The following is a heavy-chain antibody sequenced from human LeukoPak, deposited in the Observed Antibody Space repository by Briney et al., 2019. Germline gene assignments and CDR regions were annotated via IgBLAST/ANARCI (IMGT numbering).Heavy chain of an antibody. CDR2: IDSSSRTI. D-gene: IGHD3-16*01. Sequence: RSGGSLRLSCAASGFTFSSYSMNWVRQAPGKGLEWISFIDSSSRTIFYAESVKGRFTISRDNAKNSLFLQMNSLRAEDTAVYYCARRVPSQVITDYFDYWGQGTLVTVSS. CDR1: GFTFSSYS. CDR3: ARRVPSQVITDYFDY. V-gene: IGHV3-48*04. J-gene: IGHJ4*02.